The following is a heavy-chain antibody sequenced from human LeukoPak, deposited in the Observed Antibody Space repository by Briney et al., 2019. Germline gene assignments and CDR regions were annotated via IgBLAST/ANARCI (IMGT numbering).Heavy chain of an antibody. CDR2: INPSGGST. J-gene: IGHJ4*02. D-gene: IGHD5-18*01. V-gene: IGHV1-46*01. CDR1: GYTFTSYY. Sequence: ASVKVSCTASGYTFTSYYMHWVRQAPGQGLEWMGIINPSGGSTTYAQKFQGRLTMTRDTSTSTVYMDLSSLRSEDTALYYCARGGGYNYGPPNYWGQGTLVTVSS. CDR3: ARGGGYNYGPPNY.